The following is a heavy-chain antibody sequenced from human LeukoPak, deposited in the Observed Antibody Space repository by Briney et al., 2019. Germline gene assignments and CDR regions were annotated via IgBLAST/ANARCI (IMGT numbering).Heavy chain of an antibody. Sequence: SETLSLTCTVSGGSISSSSYYWGWIRQPPGKGLEWIGSIYYSGSTYYNPSLKSRVTISVDTSKNQFSLKLSSVTAADTAVYYCARLTGLRYCSSTSCYKIGAFGIWGQGTMVTVSS. CDR2: IYYSGST. CDR3: ARLTGLRYCSSTSCYKIGAFGI. V-gene: IGHV4-39*01. CDR1: GGSISSSSYY. J-gene: IGHJ3*02. D-gene: IGHD2-2*02.